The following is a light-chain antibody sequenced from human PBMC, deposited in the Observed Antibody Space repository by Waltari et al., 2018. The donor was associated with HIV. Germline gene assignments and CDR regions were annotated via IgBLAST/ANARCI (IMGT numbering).Light chain of an antibody. V-gene: IGKV3-15*01. CDR3: QQYQTWPRT. Sequence: EVLMTQSPAALSVSPAETVTFFCGASEDVGSNLAWYQQKRGQAPRLIVSGASTRAAGVPTRFAGRGSGTDFSLTISTLQSNDSAVYFCQQYQTWPRTFGQGTLV. CDR2: GAS. J-gene: IGKJ1*01. CDR1: EDVGSN.